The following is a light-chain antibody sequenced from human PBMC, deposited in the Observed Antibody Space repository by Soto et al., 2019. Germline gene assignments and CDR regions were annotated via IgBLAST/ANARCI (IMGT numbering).Light chain of an antibody. V-gene: IGKV1-39*01. CDR3: QQSYSTPWT. CDR2: AAS. CDR1: QSISNY. J-gene: IGKJ1*01. Sequence: DIQMTQSPSSLSASVEDRVTITCRASQSISNYLNWYQQKPGKAPKLLIYAASSLQSGVPSRFSGSGSGTDFTLTISSLQPEDFATYYCQQSYSTPWTFGQGTKVDI.